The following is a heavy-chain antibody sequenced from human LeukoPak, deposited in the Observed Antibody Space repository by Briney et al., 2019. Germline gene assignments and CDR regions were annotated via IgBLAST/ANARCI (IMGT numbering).Heavy chain of an antibody. CDR2: IKPDGSEK. V-gene: IGHV3-7*04. CDR1: GFTYRHYW. D-gene: IGHD1-7*01. Sequence: GGSLRLSCAASGFTYRHYWMNWVRQASGKGLEWVANIKPDGSEKRYADSVKGRFTISRDNAENSLYLQMNSLRAEDTAVYYCARVVGTDEGADYWGQGTLVTVSS. J-gene: IGHJ4*02. CDR3: ARVVGTDEGADY.